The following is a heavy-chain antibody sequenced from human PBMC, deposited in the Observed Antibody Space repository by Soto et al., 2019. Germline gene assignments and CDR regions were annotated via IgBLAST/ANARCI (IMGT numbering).Heavy chain of an antibody. Sequence: GGSLRLSCAASGFTFSSHSMTWVRQAPGKGLEWISGISNNNVDTFYAESVKGRFTISRDNSKNTVSLQMNSLRDEDTALYYCVRYCSTTLCNGVATRTFDYWGQGTLVTVSS. CDR2: ISNNNVDT. J-gene: IGHJ4*02. D-gene: IGHD2-2*01. V-gene: IGHV3-23*01. CDR3: VRYCSTTLCNGVATRTFDY. CDR1: GFTFSSHS.